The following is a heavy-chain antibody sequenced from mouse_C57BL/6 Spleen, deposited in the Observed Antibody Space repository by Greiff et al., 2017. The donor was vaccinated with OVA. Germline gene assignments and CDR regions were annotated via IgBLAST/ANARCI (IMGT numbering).Heavy chain of an antibody. CDR2: IDPNSGGT. J-gene: IGHJ4*01. Sequence: QVQLQQPGAELVKPGASVKLSCKASGYTFTSYWMHWVKQRPGRGLEWIGRIDPNSGGTKYNEKFKSKATLTVDKPSSTAYMQLSSLTSKDSAVYYCARGAYYSNSVYYYAMDYWGQGTSVTVSS. D-gene: IGHD2-5*01. CDR1: GYTFTSYW. CDR3: ARGAYYSNSVYYYAMDY. V-gene: IGHV1-72*01.